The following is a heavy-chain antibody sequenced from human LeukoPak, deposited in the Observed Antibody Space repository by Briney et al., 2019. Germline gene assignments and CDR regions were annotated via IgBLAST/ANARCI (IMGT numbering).Heavy chain of an antibody. CDR2: LHSDGSST. Sequence: PGGSLRLPCAASGLTFSSYWMLWVRQAPGKGLVWVSRLHSDGSSTAYADSVKGRFTISRDNAKNTLYLQMNTLRAEDTAVYYCAIRRGYTYGDDYWGQGTLVTVSS. CDR3: AIRRGYTYGDDY. J-gene: IGHJ4*02. CDR1: GLTFSSYW. D-gene: IGHD5-18*01. V-gene: IGHV3-74*03.